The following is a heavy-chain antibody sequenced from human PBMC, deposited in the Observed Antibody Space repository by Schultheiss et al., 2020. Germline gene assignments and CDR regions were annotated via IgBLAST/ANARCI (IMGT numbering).Heavy chain of an antibody. Sequence: GGSLRLSCTTSGFAFGDYAMAWFRQAPGKGLEWVANIKQDGSEKYYVDSVKGRFTISRDNSKNTLYLQMNSLRAEDTAVYYCARQYVDSSSGYWGQGTLVTVSS. CDR2: IKQDGSEK. CDR1: GFAFGDYA. CDR3: ARQYVDSSSGY. D-gene: IGHD6-6*01. J-gene: IGHJ4*02. V-gene: IGHV3-7*01.